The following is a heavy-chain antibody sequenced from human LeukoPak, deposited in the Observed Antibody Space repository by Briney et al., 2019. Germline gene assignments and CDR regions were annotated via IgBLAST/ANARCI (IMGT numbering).Heavy chain of an antibody. CDR1: GFTFDDYG. V-gene: IGHV3-20*04. J-gene: IGHJ4*02. D-gene: IGHD6-13*01. CDR2: VNWNGDST. Sequence: PGGSPRLSCAASGFTFDDYGISWVRQAPGKGLEWVSGVNWNGDSTNYADSVKGRFTISRDNAKNSLYLQMNSLRAEDTAAYFCARDWGSWDFDFWGQGTLVTVSS. CDR3: ARDWGSWDFDF.